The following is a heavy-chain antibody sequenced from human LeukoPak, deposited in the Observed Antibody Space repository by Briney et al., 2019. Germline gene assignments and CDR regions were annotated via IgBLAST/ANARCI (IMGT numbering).Heavy chain of an antibody. V-gene: IGHV3-30-3*01. CDR2: ISYDGYDK. CDR1: GFTFNDYA. Sequence: GGSLRLSCAASGFTFNDYAMYWVRQTPGKGLEWVTLISYDGYDKSYADSVKGRFTISRDNSKNTLYLQMDSLRSEDTAVYYCARDFFPIVDSSWYEIGYWGQGTLVTVSS. CDR3: ARDFFPIVDSSWYEIGY. J-gene: IGHJ4*02. D-gene: IGHD6-13*01.